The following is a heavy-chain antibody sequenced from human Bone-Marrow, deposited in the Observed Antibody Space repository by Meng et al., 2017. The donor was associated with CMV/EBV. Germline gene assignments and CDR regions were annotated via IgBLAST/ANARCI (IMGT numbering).Heavy chain of an antibody. CDR3: ARGGGSSVTDDY. Sequence: SCTVSVGSISSGGYYWSWIRQHPGKGLEWIGYIYYSGSTYYNPSLKSRVTISVDTSKNQFSLKLSSVTAADTAVYYCARGGGSSVTDDYWGQGTLVTVSS. J-gene: IGHJ4*02. V-gene: IGHV4-31*02. D-gene: IGHD4-23*01. CDR1: VGSISSGGYY. CDR2: IYYSGST.